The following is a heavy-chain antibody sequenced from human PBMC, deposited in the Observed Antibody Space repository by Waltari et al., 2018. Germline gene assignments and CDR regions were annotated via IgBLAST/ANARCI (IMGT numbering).Heavy chain of an antibody. Sequence: QVQLVQSGAEVRKPGSSVKVSCRASGVTLRSYSNTWGRQAPGQGLEWMGGISTPIFAAPDYAQKFQGRLTITTDASTTTAYMELSSLTSEDTAVYYCARGTYEFAWGASWDVWGEGTTVTVSS. CDR1: GVTLRSYS. V-gene: IGHV1-69*05. J-gene: IGHJ6*04. D-gene: IGHD3-16*01. CDR3: ARGTYEFAWGASWDV. CDR2: ISTPIFAAP.